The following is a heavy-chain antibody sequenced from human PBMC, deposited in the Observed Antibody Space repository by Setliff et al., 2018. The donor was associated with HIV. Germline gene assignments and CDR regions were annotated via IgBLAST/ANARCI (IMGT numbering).Heavy chain of an antibody. CDR1: GFTFSAHG. V-gene: IGHV3-30*02. D-gene: IGHD1-7*01. J-gene: IGHJ3*02. CDR2: INYDESSE. CDR3: AKDGDYSNWDYDAFDI. Sequence: GESLRLSCAASGFTFSAHGMHWVRQAPGKGLEWVAFINYDESSEYYVDSVKGQVTISRDNSKNTVDLQMNSLRAEDTAVYYCAKDGDYSNWDYDAFDIWGQGTMVTVSS.